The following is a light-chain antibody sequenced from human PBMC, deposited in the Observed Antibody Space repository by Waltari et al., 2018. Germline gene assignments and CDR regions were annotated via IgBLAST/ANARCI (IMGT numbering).Light chain of an antibody. CDR3: QQTYSVPLT. CDR1: HYIRNW. Sequence: DIQMTQSPSSVSASVGDRVTITCRASHYIRNWLAWYQQKPGKAPELLISAASTLQSGVPSRFGGSGCETDVTLTSSSLQPEDCATYYCQQTYSVPLTFGGGTKVEIK. J-gene: IGKJ4*02. CDR2: AAS. V-gene: IGKV1-12*01.